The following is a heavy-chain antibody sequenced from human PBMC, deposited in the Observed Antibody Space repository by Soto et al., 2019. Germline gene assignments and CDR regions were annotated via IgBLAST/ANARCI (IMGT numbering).Heavy chain of an antibody. CDR1: AGTFISYA. Sequence: SGQVCLKVSAGTFISYAISWVRQAPGQGLEWMGGIIPIFGTANYAQRFQGRVTITADKSTSTAYMELSSLRSEDTAVYYCARGGYIVATIGPQYFQHWGQGTLVTVS. D-gene: IGHD5-12*01. V-gene: IGHV1-69*06. J-gene: IGHJ1*01. CDR3: ARGGYIVATIGPQYFQH. CDR2: IIPIFGTA.